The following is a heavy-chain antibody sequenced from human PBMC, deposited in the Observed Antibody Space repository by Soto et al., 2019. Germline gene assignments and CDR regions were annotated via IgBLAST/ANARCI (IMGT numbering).Heavy chain of an antibody. CDR2: ISYDGSDK. V-gene: IGHV3-30*18. CDR3: AKGILPSGGSHDGLDI. J-gene: IGHJ3*02. Sequence: HVQLVESGGGVVQPGRSLRLSCSASGFTFSSYGMHWVRQAPGKGLEWVAIISYDGSDKYFADSVRGRFTISRDTSKNTLYLQTSSLRAEDTAVYYCAKGILPSGGSHDGLDIWGQGTMVTVS. D-gene: IGHD2-15*01. CDR1: GFTFSSYG.